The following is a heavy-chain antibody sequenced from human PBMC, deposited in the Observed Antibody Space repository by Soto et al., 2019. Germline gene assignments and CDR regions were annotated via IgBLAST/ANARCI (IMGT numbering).Heavy chain of an antibody. V-gene: IGHV1-69*13. J-gene: IGHJ3*02. CDR2: IIPIFGTA. D-gene: IGHD3-3*01. Sequence: GASVKVSCKASGGTFSSYAISWVRQAPGQGLEWMGGIIPIFGTASYAQKFQGRVTITADESTSTAYMELSSLRSEDTAVYYCARRGRFGGGAFDIWGQGTMVTVSS. CDR1: GGTFSSYA. CDR3: ARRGRFGGGAFDI.